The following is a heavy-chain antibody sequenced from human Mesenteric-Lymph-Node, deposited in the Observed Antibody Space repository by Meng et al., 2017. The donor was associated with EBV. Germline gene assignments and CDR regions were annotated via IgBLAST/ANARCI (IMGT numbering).Heavy chain of an antibody. J-gene: IGHJ4*02. CDR3: AKDTTGSGYYVTDY. D-gene: IGHD3-22*01. CDR2: ISSSCSTI. Sequence: VRRVEVGGRIVKPGVCLRLSWAASGFTVSAYKQSRIRQAPGKGLERVSYISSSCSTISYADSVKGRFTISRDNSKNTLYMQMNSLRAEDPAVYYCAKDTTGSGYYVTDYWGRGTLVTVSS. CDR1: GFTVSAYK. V-gene: IGHV3-11*04.